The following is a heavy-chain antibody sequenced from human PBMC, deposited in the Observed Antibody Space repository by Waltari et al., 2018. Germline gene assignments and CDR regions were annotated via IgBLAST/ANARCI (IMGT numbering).Heavy chain of an antibody. J-gene: IGHJ1*01. Sequence: QVQLVASGGGVVQPGTSLRLSCTTSGFAFNIYTMQWVRQAPGKGLEWVALISYDGNSKYYADSVKGRFTISRDDSKNTLFLQMDSLSSDDTAIYFCARDSRRGVVVRVFWGQGTLVAVSS. V-gene: IGHV3-30-3*01. CDR2: ISYDGNSK. D-gene: IGHD2-15*01. CDR3: ARDSRRGVVVRVF. CDR1: GFAFNIYT.